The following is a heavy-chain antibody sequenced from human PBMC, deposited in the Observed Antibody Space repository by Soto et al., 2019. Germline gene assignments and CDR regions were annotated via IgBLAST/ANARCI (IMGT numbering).Heavy chain of an antibody. J-gene: IGHJ6*02. V-gene: IGHV3-23*01. Sequence: GGSLRLSCAASGFTFSSYAMSWVRQAPGKGLEWVSAISGSGGSTYYADSVEGPFTISRDNSKNTLYLQMNRVRGEETAVYYCAKASKVAGSSSYDVRSYGYGRDVCGQGTTVTVSS. CDR2: ISGSGGST. CDR1: GFTFSSYA. D-gene: IGHD6-13*01. CDR3: AKASKVAGSSSYDVRSYGYGRDV.